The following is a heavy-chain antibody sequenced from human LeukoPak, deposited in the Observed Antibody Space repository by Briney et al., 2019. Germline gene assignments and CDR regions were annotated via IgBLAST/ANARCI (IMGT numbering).Heavy chain of an antibody. V-gene: IGHV3-20*04. J-gene: IGHJ4*02. Sequence: GGSLRLSCAASGFTFDDYAMHWVRQAPGKGLEWVSGINWNGGSTGYADSVKGRFTISRDNAKNSLYLQMNSLRAEDTALYYCASGPDYGGNPSPVYFDYWGQGTLVSVSS. CDR2: INWNGGST. D-gene: IGHD4-23*01. CDR1: GFTFDDYA. CDR3: ASGPDYGGNPSPVYFDY.